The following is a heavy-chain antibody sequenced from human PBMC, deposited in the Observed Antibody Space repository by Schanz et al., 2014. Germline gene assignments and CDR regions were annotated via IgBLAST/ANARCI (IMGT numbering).Heavy chain of an antibody. CDR3: ARGGGAEDVFDI. D-gene: IGHD2-15*01. V-gene: IGHV1-69*02. J-gene: IGHJ3*02. Sequence: QVQLVQSGAEVKKPGSSMKVSCKSSGGTFSTYPINWLRQAPGQGLEWMGRIIPIHGIVNYAQRFQDRVRITADKSTSTANMELSSLRSDDTAVYYCARGGGAEDVFDIWGQGTILTVSS. CDR1: GGTFSTYP. CDR2: IIPIHGIV.